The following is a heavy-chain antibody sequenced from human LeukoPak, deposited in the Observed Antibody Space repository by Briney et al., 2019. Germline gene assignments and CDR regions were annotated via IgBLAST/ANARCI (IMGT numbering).Heavy chain of an antibody. CDR1: GYTFTSYG. Sequence: ASVKVSCKASGYTFTSYGISWVRQAPGQGLEWMGWISAYNGNTNYAQKFQGRVTITRNTSISTAYMELSSLRSEDTAVYYCARGWGSSWYHYYYYMDVWGKGTTVTVSS. J-gene: IGHJ6*03. CDR3: ARGWGSSWYHYYYYMDV. V-gene: IGHV1-18*01. CDR2: ISAYNGNT. D-gene: IGHD6-13*01.